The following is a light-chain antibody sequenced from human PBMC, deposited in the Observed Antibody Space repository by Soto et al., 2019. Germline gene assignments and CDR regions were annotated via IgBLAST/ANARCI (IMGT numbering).Light chain of an antibody. CDR3: SSYTSSSTLI. CDR2: EVS. CDR1: NSDVGGYNY. V-gene: IGLV2-14*01. J-gene: IGLJ2*01. Sequence: QSALTQPASVSGSPGQSITISCTGTNSDVGGYNYVSWYQQHPGKVPKLMIYEVSNRPSGVSNRFSGSKSANTASLTISGLQAEDEADYYCSSYTSSSTLIFGGGTKVTVL.